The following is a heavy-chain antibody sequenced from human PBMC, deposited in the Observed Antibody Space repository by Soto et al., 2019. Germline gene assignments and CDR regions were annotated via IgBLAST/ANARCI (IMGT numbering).Heavy chain of an antibody. D-gene: IGHD2-15*01. CDR3: ARGESVVGDY. J-gene: IGHJ4*02. Sequence: ASVKVSCKASGYTFTSYAMHWVRQAPGQRLEWMGWINAGNGNTKCSQKFQDRVIITRDTSASTAYMELSSLRSEDTAVYYCARGESVVGDYWGQGTLVTVSS. V-gene: IGHV1-3*01. CDR1: GYTFTSYA. CDR2: INAGNGNT.